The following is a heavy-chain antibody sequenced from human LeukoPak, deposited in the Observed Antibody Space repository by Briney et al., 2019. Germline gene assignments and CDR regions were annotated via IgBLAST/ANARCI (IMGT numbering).Heavy chain of an antibody. CDR3: ARHYDFWSGYPGYFDY. D-gene: IGHD3-3*01. J-gene: IGHJ4*02. CDR2: IHASGST. CDR1: GASVSNNY. V-gene: IGHV4-4*07. Sequence: PSETLSLTCSVSGASVSNNYWTWIRQPAGKGLEWIGRIHASGSTNYSPSLKSRVTISLDTSKNQFSLKLTSVTAADTAVYYCARHYDFWSGYPGYFDYWGQGTLVTVSS.